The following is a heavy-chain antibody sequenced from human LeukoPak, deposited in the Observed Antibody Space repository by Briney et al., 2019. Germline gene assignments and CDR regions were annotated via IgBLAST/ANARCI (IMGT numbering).Heavy chain of an antibody. CDR2: IDWDDDK. J-gene: IGHJ4*02. CDR3: ARIDYDSSGYYHAY. D-gene: IGHD3-22*01. V-gene: IGHV2-70*04. CDR1: GFSLSTRGMR. Sequence: SGPALWKPTQTLTLTCTFSGFSLSTRGMRVSWIRQPPGKALEWLARIDWDDDKFYSTSLKTRLTISKDTSKNQVVLRMTNMDPVDTATYYCARIDYDSSGYYHAYWGQGTLVTVSS.